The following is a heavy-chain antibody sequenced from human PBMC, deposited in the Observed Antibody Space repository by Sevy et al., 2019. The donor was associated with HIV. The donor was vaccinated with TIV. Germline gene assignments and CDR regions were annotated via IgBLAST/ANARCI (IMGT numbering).Heavy chain of an antibody. CDR1: GFTFSNFG. Sequence: GGSLRLSCTASGFTFSNFGMHWVRQVPGKGLEWVTFIRYDGSDKYYAASVQGRLTISSDDSKNTLYLQMDSLRAEDTAIYYCAKDLAGPGRRYFDYWGQGTLVTVSS. V-gene: IGHV3-30*02. D-gene: IGHD6-13*01. CDR3: AKDLAGPGRRYFDY. CDR2: IRYDGSDK. J-gene: IGHJ4*02.